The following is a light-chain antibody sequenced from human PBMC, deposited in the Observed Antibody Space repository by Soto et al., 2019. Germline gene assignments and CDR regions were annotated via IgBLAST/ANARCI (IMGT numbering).Light chain of an antibody. CDR1: QSINKY. Sequence: EIVMTQSPATLSVSPGERATLSCRASQSINKYLAWYQQKPGQAPRLLIFGASTRASGIPARFSGSGSGTEVTLTISSLQSEDFAVYYCQQYDNWPPWTFGQGTKVEFK. CDR3: QQYDNWPPWT. V-gene: IGKV3-15*01. CDR2: GAS. J-gene: IGKJ1*01.